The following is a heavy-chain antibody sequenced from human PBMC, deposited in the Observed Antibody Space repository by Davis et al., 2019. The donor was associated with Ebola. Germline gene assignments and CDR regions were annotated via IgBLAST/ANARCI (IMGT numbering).Heavy chain of an antibody. J-gene: IGHJ4*02. CDR3: TCSGPADY. CDR1: GFTFSGSA. D-gene: IGHD2-15*01. Sequence: GESLKTPCVASGFTFSGSAMHWVRQASGKGLEWVGRIRSKANNYATAYAASVKGRFTISRDDSKNTAYLQMNSLKTEDTAVYYCTCSGPADYWGQGTLVTVSS. CDR2: IRSKANNYAT. V-gene: IGHV3-73*01.